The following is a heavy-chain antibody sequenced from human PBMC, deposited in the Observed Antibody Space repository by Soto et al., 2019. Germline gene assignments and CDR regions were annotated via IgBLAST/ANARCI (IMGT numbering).Heavy chain of an antibody. CDR2: IIPIFGTA. Sequence: QVQLVQSGAEVKKPGSSVKVSCNASGGTFSSYAISWVRQAPGQGLEWMGGIIPIFGTANYAQKFQGRVTITADKSTSTAYMELCSLRSEDTAVYYCASDYYDSSGYYGGMDVWGQGTTVTVSS. CDR3: ASDYYDSSGYYGGMDV. J-gene: IGHJ6*02. D-gene: IGHD3-22*01. V-gene: IGHV1-69*06. CDR1: GGTFSSYA.